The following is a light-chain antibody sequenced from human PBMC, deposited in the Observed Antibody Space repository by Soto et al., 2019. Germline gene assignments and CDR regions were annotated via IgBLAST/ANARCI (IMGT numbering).Light chain of an antibody. J-gene: IGKJ4*02. Sequence: EIVLTQSPGTLSLSPGERATLSCRASQIIMRKYLAWYQQRPGQSPRLLIYGASSRATGIPDRFSGRGSGTDFTLIISRLEPEDFAVYYCQQFAGSFGGGTKVDI. CDR2: GAS. V-gene: IGKV3-20*01. CDR3: QQFAGS. CDR1: QIIMRKY.